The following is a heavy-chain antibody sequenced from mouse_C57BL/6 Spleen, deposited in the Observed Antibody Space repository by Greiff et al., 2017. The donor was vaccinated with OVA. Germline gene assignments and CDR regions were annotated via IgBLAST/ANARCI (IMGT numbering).Heavy chain of an antibody. CDR2: IHPSDGDT. D-gene: IGHD2-4*01. CDR1: GYTFTSYW. CDR3: AIFGDYDPWFAY. J-gene: IGHJ3*01. Sequence: QVQLQQPGAELVKPGASVKVSCKASGYTFTSYWMHWVKQRPGQGLEWIGRIHPSDGDTNYNQKFKGKATLTVDKSSSTAYMQLSSLTSEDSAVSYCAIFGDYDPWFAYWGQGTLVTVSA. V-gene: IGHV1-74*01.